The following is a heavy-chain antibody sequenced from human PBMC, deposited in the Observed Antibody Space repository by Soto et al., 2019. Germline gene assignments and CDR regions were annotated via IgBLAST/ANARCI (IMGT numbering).Heavy chain of an antibody. CDR2: IYYSGST. Sequence: SETLSLTCTVSGGSISSSSYYWGWIRQNPGKGQVCIGSIYYSGSTYYNPSLKSRVTISVDTSKNQFSLKLSSVTAADTAVYYCARHREGEYYDFWSGLTYFDYWGQGTLVTVSS. J-gene: IGHJ4*02. CDR1: GGSISSSSYY. D-gene: IGHD3-3*01. V-gene: IGHV4-39*01. CDR3: ARHREGEYYDFWSGLTYFDY.